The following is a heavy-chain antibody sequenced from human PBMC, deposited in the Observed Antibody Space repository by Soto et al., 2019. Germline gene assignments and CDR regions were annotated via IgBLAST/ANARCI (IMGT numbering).Heavy chain of an antibody. V-gene: IGHV4-59*01. J-gene: IGHJ5*02. D-gene: IGHD5-18*01. CDR3: ARGGYSYGLIGWFDP. CDR1: GGSISGYY. CDR2: IYYSGST. Sequence: TSETLPLTCTVSGGSISGYYWSWIRQPPGKGLEWIGYIYYSGSTNYNPSLKSRVTISVDTSKNQFSLKLSSVTAADTAVYYCARGGYSYGLIGWFDPWGQGTLVTVSS.